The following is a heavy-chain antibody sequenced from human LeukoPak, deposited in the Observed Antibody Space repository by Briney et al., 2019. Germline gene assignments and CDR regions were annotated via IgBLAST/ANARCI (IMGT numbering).Heavy chain of an antibody. D-gene: IGHD7-27*01. Sequence: GGSLRLSCAASGFTFSNYWMSWLRQAPGKGLEWVANIKQDGSEKYYVDSVKGRFTISRDNAKNSLYLQMNSLRAEDTAVYYCATLGNWGQGTLVIVSS. J-gene: IGHJ4*02. CDR2: IKQDGSEK. CDR1: GFTFSNYW. CDR3: ATLGN. V-gene: IGHV3-7*01.